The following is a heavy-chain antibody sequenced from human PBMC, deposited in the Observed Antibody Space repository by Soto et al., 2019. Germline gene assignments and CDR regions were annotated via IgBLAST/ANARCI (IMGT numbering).Heavy chain of an antibody. CDR3: ARGIGREAAAGTAFDI. Sequence: GGSLRLSCAASGFTVSSNYMSWVRQAPGKGLEWVSVIYSGGSTYYADSVKGRFTISRHNSKNTLYLQMNSLRAEDTAVYYCARGIGREAAAGTAFDIWGQGTMVTVSS. J-gene: IGHJ3*02. CDR2: IYSGGST. V-gene: IGHV3-53*04. D-gene: IGHD6-13*01. CDR1: GFTVSSNY.